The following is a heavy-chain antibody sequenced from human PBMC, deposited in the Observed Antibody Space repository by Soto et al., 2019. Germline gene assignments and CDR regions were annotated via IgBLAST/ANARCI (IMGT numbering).Heavy chain of an antibody. D-gene: IGHD6-13*01. CDR3: ARGYSSKWYYFDY. Sequence: KSAETLSLTGAVSVVSINNNNWWNCVRQTPGKGLEWIGEIYPDGSSHYAPSLRSRVTMSVDRSKNQFFLRLSSVTAADTAVYYCARGYSSKWYYFDYWGQGILVTVSS. V-gene: IGHV4-4*02. CDR1: VVSINNNNW. J-gene: IGHJ4*02. CDR2: IYPDGSS.